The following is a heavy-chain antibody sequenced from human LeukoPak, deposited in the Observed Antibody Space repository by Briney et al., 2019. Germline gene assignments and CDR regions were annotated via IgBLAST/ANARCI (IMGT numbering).Heavy chain of an antibody. J-gene: IGHJ3*02. V-gene: IGHV4-59*08. D-gene: IGHD3-22*01. CDR2: IYCSGST. CDR1: GGSISSYY. CDR3: ARRRDYYDSSGYYFPDAFDI. Sequence: SETLSLTCTVSGGSISSYYWSWIRQPPGKGLEWIGYIYCSGSTNYNPSLKSRVTISVDTSKNQFSLKLSSVTAADTAVYYCARRRDYYDSSGYYFPDAFDIWGQGTMVTVSS.